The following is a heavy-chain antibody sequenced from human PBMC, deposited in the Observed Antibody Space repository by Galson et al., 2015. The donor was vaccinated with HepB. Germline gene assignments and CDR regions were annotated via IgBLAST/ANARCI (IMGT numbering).Heavy chain of an antibody. J-gene: IGHJ4*02. V-gene: IGHV5-51*01. CDR3: ARRGYCSGGSCSPFDY. Sequence: QSGAEVKKPGESLKISCKGSGYSFTSYWIGWVRQMPGKGLEWMGIIYPGDSDTRYSPSFQGQVTISADKSISTAYLQWSSLKASDTAMYYCARRGYCSGGSCSPFDYWGQGTLVTVSS. D-gene: IGHD2-15*01. CDR1: GYSFTSYW. CDR2: IYPGDSDT.